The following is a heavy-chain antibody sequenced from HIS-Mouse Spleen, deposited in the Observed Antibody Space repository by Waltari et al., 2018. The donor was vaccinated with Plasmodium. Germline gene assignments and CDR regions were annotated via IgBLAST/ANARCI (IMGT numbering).Heavy chain of an antibody. D-gene: IGHD6-13*01. CDR2: IKKEGSWK. CDR1: GFTFSSYW. CDR3: ASSWYWYFDL. Sequence: EVQLVESGGGLVQPGGSLRLSCAASGFTFSSYWMSWVRQAPGKGLGCVANIKKEGSWKYYVDSAKGRFTISIDNAKNSLYLQMNSLRAEDTAVYYCASSWYWYFDLWGRGTLVTVSS. V-gene: IGHV3-7*01. J-gene: IGHJ2*01.